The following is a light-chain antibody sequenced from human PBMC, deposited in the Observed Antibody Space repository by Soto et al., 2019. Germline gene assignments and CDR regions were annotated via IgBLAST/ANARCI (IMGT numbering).Light chain of an antibody. V-gene: IGKV3-15*01. CDR1: HSVSSD. Sequence: EIVMTQSPATLSVSPGERATLSCRASHSVSSDLAWYQQKPGQAPRLLIYGASTRAIGIPARFSGSGSGTEFTLTISSLQSEDFAVYYCQQYNNWPPGTFGQGTKLEIK. J-gene: IGKJ2*02. CDR3: QQYNNWPPGT. CDR2: GAS.